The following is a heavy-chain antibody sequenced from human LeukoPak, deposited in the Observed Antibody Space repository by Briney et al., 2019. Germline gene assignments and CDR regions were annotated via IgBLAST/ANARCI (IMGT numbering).Heavy chain of an antibody. Sequence: SETLSLTCVVYGGSFSGYYWSWIRQPPGKGLEWIGEINHSGSTNYNPSLKSRVTISVDTSKNQFSLKLSSVTAADTAVYYCARGLVYFNWFDPWGQGTLVTVSS. CDR3: ARGLVYFNWFDP. J-gene: IGHJ5*02. V-gene: IGHV4-34*01. D-gene: IGHD2-8*01. CDR2: INHSGST. CDR1: GGSFSGYY.